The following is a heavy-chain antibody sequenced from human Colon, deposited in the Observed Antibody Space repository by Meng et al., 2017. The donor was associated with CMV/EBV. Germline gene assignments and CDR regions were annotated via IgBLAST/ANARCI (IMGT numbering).Heavy chain of an antibody. CDR2: IKEDGSEK. CDR1: GFTFSNYW. D-gene: IGHD2-2*01. J-gene: IGHJ6*02. Sequence: GESLKISCAASGFTFSNYWMTWLRQAPGRGLELVAHIKEDGSEKYFVGSVKGRFTISRDNSRDTVYLEMNSLRPDDTAIYYCAKDRYAGSSGVYFFNYGMDVWGQGTTVTVSS. V-gene: IGHV3-7*03. CDR3: AKDRYAGSSGVYFFNYGMDV.